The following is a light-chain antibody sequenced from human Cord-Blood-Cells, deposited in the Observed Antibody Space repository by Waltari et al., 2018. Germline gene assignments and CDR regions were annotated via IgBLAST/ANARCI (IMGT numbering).Light chain of an antibody. CDR2: DVS. V-gene: IGLV2-14*01. CDR3: SSYTSSSTLV. J-gene: IGLJ1*01. CDR1: SSDVGGYNY. Sequence: QSALTQPASVSGSPGQSITISCTGTSSDVGGYNYVSWYQQHPGKAPKLMICDVSNRPSGVSNRFPGSKSGNTASLTISVLQAEDEADYYCSSYTSSSTLVFGTGTKVTVL.